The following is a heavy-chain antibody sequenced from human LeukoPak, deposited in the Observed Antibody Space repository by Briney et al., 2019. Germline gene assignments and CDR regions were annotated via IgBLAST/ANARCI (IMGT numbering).Heavy chain of an antibody. D-gene: IGHD2-21*02. CDR3: ARALTAIPDY. J-gene: IGHJ4*02. CDR1: GYSFTDYY. Sequence: ASVKVSCKTSGYSFTDYYMRWVRQAPGQGLEWMGWMNHNSSNTGYAQTLQGRFTITRNNSMSTAYMELSSLRSEDTAVYYCARALTAIPDYWGQGTMVTVSS. V-gene: IGHV1-8*02. CDR2: MNHNSSNT.